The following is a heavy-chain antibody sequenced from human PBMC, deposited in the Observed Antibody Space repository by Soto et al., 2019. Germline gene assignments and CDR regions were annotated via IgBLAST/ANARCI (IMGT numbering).Heavy chain of an antibody. CDR3: ARGPRNGKSVVVVAANGYFQH. V-gene: IGHV3-7*05. D-gene: IGHD2-15*01. Sequence: GGSLRLSCAASGFTFSSYWMSWVRQAPGKGLEWVANIKQDGSEKYYVDSVKGRFTISRDNAKNSLYLQMNSLRAEDTAVYYCARGPRNGKSVVVVAANGYFQHWGQGTLVTVSS. CDR1: GFTFSSYW. J-gene: IGHJ1*01. CDR2: IKQDGSEK.